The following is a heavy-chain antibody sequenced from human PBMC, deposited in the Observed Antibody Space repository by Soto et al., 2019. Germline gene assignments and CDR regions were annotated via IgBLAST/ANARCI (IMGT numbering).Heavy chain of an antibody. V-gene: IGHV1-69*13. CDR1: GGTFSSYA. D-gene: IGHD1-7*01. CDR2: IIPIFGTA. Sequence: SVKVSSKASGGTFSSYAISWVRQAPGQGLEWMGGIIPIFGTANYAQKFQGRVTITADESTSTAYMELSSLRSEDTAVYYCARDIITGTTRNPFNWFDPWGQGTLVTVSS. CDR3: ARDIITGTTRNPFNWFDP. J-gene: IGHJ5*02.